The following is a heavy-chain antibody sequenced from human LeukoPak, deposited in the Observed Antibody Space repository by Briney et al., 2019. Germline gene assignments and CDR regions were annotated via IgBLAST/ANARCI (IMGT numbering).Heavy chain of an antibody. CDR2: IYSGDRT. CDR3: VYSRTWRGFDY. CDR1: GFSVSSTY. J-gene: IGHJ4*02. D-gene: IGHD6-13*01. Sequence: GGSLRLSCAASGFSVSSTYMSWVRQAPGKGLEWVSLIYSGDRTAYADSVKGRFTISRDDSKNTLDLQMSSLRPEDTAVYYCVYSRTWRGFDYWGQGALVTVSS. V-gene: IGHV3-53*01.